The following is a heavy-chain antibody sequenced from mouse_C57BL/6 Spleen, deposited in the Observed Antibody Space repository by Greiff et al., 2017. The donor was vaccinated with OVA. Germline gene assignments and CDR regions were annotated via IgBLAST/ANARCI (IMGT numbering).Heavy chain of an antibody. J-gene: IGHJ4*01. CDR1: GFTFSDYG. D-gene: IGHD5-1*01. CDR2: ISSGSSTI. Sequence: EVKLMESGGGLVKPGGSLKLSCAASGFTFSDYGMHWVRQAPEKGLEWVAYISSGSSTIYYADTVKGRFTISRDNAKNTLFLQMTSLRSEDTAMYYCARPTYEGAMDYWGQGTSVTVSS. V-gene: IGHV5-17*01. CDR3: ARPTYEGAMDY.